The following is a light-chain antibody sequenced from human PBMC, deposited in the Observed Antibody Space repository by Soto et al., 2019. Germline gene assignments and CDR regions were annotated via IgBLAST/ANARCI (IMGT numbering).Light chain of an antibody. CDR2: GAS. V-gene: IGKV3-15*01. J-gene: IGKJ1*01. Sequence: EIVMTQSPATLSVSPGERDTLSCRASQSVSSNLAWYQQKPGQAPRLLMYGASTRATGIPDRFSGSGSGTEFTLTISSLQSEDFAVYYCQQHNNWPPWTFGQGTKVELK. CDR1: QSVSSN. CDR3: QQHNNWPPWT.